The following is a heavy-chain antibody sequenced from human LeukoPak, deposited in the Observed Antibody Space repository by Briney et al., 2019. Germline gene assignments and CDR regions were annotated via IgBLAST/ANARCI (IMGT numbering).Heavy chain of an antibody. Sequence: GGSLRLSCAASGFTFSSYAMHWVRQAPGKGLEWVAVISYDGSNKYYADSVKGRFTISRDNSKNTMYVQMNSLRAEDTAVYYCARDSGYSSGWGPYYYGMDVWGQGTTVTVSS. CDR3: ARDSGYSSGWGPYYYGMDV. CDR2: ISYDGSNK. CDR1: GFTFSSYA. J-gene: IGHJ6*02. D-gene: IGHD6-19*01. V-gene: IGHV3-30-3*01.